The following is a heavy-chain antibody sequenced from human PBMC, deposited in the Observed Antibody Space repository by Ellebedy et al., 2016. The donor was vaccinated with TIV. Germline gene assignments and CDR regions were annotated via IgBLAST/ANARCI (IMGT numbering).Heavy chain of an antibody. CDR1: GFTFSTNW. CDR3: ATDKVCFTFDI. J-gene: IGHJ3*02. CDR2: IRQDGNEK. Sequence: PGGSLRLSCAASGFTFSTNWMSWVRQAPGKGLEWVANIRQDGNEKYYVDSVKGRFTISRDNAKNSLYLQLNSLRVDDTAMYYCATDKVCFTFDIWGRGTMVTVSS. V-gene: IGHV3-7*01.